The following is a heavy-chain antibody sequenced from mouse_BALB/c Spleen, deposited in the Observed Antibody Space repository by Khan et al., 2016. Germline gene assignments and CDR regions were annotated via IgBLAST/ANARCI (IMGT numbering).Heavy chain of an antibody. CDR1: GYSITSDYA. CDR2: ISYSGST. Sequence: EVQLQESGPGLVKPSQSLSLTCTVTGYSITSDYAWNWIRQFPGNKLEWMGYISYSGSTSYNPSLKSRISITQDTSKNQFFLQLNSVTTEDTARYYGARGMITTFDYWGQGTTLTVSS. J-gene: IGHJ2*01. D-gene: IGHD2-4*01. CDR3: ARGMITTFDY. V-gene: IGHV3-2*02.